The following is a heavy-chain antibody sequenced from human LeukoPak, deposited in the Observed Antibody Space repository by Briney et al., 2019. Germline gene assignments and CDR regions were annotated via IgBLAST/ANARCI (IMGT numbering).Heavy chain of an antibody. Sequence: ASVKVSCKASGGTFRRYAITWVRQAPGQGLEWMGGIIPMFGTANYAQKFQGRVTITADESTSTAYMKLSSLRSEDTAVYYCARGGNDYGDYSFDYWGQGTLVTVSS. V-gene: IGHV1-69*13. J-gene: IGHJ4*02. CDR1: GGTFRRYA. CDR3: ARGGNDYGDYSFDY. D-gene: IGHD4-17*01. CDR2: IIPMFGTA.